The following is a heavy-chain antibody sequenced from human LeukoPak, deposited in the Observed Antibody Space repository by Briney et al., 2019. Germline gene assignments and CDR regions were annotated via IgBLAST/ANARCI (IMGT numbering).Heavy chain of an antibody. D-gene: IGHD2-21*02. Sequence: GGSLRLSCAASGFTFSSYAMSWVRQAPGKGLEWVSAISGSGGSTYYADSVKGRFTIARDNSKNTLYLQMNSLRAEDAAVYYCAKEVTAIRLGYFDYWGQGTLVTVSS. J-gene: IGHJ4*02. CDR1: GFTFSSYA. CDR3: AKEVTAIRLGYFDY. CDR2: ISGSGGST. V-gene: IGHV3-23*01.